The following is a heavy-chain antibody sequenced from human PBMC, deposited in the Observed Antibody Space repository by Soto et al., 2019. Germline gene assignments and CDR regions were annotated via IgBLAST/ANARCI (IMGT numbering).Heavy chain of an antibody. J-gene: IGHJ6*02. Sequence: SVKVSCKASGGTFSSYAISWVRQAPVQGLEWMGGVIPIFGTANYAQKFQGRVTITADKSTSTAYMELSSLRSEDTAVYYCARDQGEAVAYYYYYGMDVWGQGTTVTVSS. D-gene: IGHD6-19*01. CDR1: GGTFSSYA. CDR3: ARDQGEAVAYYYYYGMDV. CDR2: VIPIFGTA. V-gene: IGHV1-69*06.